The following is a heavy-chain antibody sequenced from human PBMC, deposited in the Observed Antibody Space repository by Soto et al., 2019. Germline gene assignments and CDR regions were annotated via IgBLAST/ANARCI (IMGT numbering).Heavy chain of an antibody. CDR3: AKRRITMIVVLPDFGY. J-gene: IGHJ4*02. CDR2: INNNGGST. D-gene: IGHD3-22*01. CDR1: GFIFSSYA. V-gene: IGHV3-23*01. Sequence: EVQLLQSGGGLVQPGGSLRLSCAASGFIFSSYALSWVRQAPGKGLEWVSTINNNGGSTYYADSVKGRFTISRDNSKNTVYLQMNSLRAEDTAVYYCAKRRITMIVVLPDFGYWGQGALVTVSS.